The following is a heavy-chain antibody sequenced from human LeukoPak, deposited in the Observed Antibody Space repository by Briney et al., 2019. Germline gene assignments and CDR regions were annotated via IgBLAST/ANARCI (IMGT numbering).Heavy chain of an antibody. D-gene: IGHD6-6*01. CDR2: IYYSGTT. J-gene: IGHJ5*02. CDR1: GVSISSNNYY. CDR3: ARHRGSASEFDP. V-gene: IGHV4-39*01. Sequence: PSETLSLTCTVSGVSISSNNYYWGWIRQPPGKGLEWIGNIYYSGTTYYNLSLTSRVTMSVDTSKNQFSLKLSSVTAADTAVYYCARHRGSASEFDPWGQGTLVTISS.